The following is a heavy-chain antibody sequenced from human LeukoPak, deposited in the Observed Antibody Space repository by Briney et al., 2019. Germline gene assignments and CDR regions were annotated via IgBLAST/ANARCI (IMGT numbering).Heavy chain of an antibody. CDR3: ARARPSSWFDP. CDR1: GGSISSYY. Sequence: PSETLSLTCTVSGGSISSYYWSWLRQPPGKGLEWIGYIYYSGSTNYNPSLKSRVTISVDTSKNQFSLKLSSVTAADTAVYYCARARPSSWFDPWGQGTLVTVSS. CDR2: IYYSGST. J-gene: IGHJ5*02. V-gene: IGHV4-59*01.